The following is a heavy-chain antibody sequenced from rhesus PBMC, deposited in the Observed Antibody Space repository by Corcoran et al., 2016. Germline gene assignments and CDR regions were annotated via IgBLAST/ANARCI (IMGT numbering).Heavy chain of an antibody. CDR3: ARRRYYSGSSEFDY. CDR2: IGGSSGNT. D-gene: IGHD3-16*01. V-gene: IGHV4-169*01. CDR1: GGSISSSY. J-gene: IGHJ4*01. Sequence: QLQLQESGPGLVKPSETMSLTCAVSGGSISSSYWSWIRPAPGEGLEWIGYIGGSSGNTNYNPSLKSRVTLSVDTSKNQLSLKLSSVTAADTAVYYCARRRYYSGSSEFDYWGQGVLVTVSS.